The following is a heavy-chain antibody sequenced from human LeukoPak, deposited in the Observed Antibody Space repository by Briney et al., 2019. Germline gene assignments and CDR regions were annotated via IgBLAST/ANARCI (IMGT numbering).Heavy chain of an antibody. Sequence: GGSLRLSCAASGFTFNSYSMNWVRQAPGKGLEWVSYISSSSSTIYYADSVKGRFTISRDNAKNSLYLQMNSLRVEDTAVYYCARLWATVTDWGAFDIWGQGTMITVSS. CDR2: ISSSSSTI. CDR3: ARLWATVTDWGAFDI. D-gene: IGHD4-17*01. V-gene: IGHV3-48*01. CDR1: GFTFNSYS. J-gene: IGHJ3*02.